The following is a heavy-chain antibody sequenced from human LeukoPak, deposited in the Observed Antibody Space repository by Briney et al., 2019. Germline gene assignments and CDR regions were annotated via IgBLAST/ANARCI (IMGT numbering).Heavy chain of an antibody. CDR1: GESFSGYY. J-gene: IGHJ4*02. Sequence: PSETLSLTCAVYGESFSGYYWSWIRQPPGKGLEWIGEINHSGSTNYNPSLKSRVTISVDTSKNQFSLKLSSVTATDTAVYYCAATRWPKGYWGQGTLVTVSS. D-gene: IGHD2-15*01. CDR2: INHSGST. V-gene: IGHV4-34*01. CDR3: AATRWPKGY.